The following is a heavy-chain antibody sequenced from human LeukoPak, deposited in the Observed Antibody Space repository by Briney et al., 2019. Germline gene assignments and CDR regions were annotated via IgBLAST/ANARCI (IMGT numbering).Heavy chain of an antibody. CDR3: AKGGVVHAFDI. Sequence: PGESLRLSCAASKFTFSNYAMSWVRQAPGKGLGWVSAISGSGDSTYYADSVKGRFTISRDNSKNTLYLQMNSLRAEDTAVYYCAKGGVVHAFDIWGQGTMVTVSS. J-gene: IGHJ3*02. CDR2: ISGSGDST. CDR1: KFTFSNYA. D-gene: IGHD2-15*01. V-gene: IGHV3-23*01.